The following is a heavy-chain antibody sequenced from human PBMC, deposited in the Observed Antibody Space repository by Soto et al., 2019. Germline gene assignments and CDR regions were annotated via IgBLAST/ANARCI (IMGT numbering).Heavy chain of an antibody. J-gene: IGHJ3*02. CDR1: GFTFSDDY. V-gene: IGHV3-11*01. CDR2: ISGGNTI. D-gene: IGHD5-12*01. CDR3: VRGHSGLDI. Sequence: QVQVVESGGGLVKPGGSLRLSCAGSGFTFSDDYMSWIRQIPGNGLEWISYISGGNTIYYIDCVKGRFTLSRDSAKNSLYLQMDRLRAEDTAVYYCVRGHSGLDIWGQGTMVTVSS.